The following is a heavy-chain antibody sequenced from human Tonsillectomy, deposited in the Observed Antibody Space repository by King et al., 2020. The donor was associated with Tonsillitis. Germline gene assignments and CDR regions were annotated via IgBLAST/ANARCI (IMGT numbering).Heavy chain of an antibody. CDR3: ARQGASVTRFYYYDHMDV. Sequence: VQLVESGAEVKKPGESLKMSCQGSGYTFASTWIGWVRQMPGQGLEWMGIIYPGDSDTRYSPSFQGQVTISADTSISTAYLHWSSLKASDTAIYYCARQGASVTRFYYYDHMDVWGKGTTVTVSS. CDR1: GYTFASTW. CDR2: IYPGDSDT. V-gene: IGHV5-51*01. J-gene: IGHJ6*03. D-gene: IGHD2-21*02.